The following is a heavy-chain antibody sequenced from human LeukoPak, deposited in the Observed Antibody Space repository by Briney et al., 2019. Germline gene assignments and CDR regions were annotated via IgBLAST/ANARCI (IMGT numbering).Heavy chain of an antibody. J-gene: IGHJ4*02. V-gene: IGHV3-43*02. CDR1: GFTFDHFA. CDR2: ISGDGSDT. Sequence: GGSLRLSCAASGFTFDHFAMHWVRQAPGKSLEWVSLISGDGSDTYYADSVKGRFTVSRDNSKSSLFLQLNSVRVEDTALYYCAKDWMGWYFDPWGQGTLVTVSS. CDR3: AKDWMGWYFDP. D-gene: IGHD1-26*01.